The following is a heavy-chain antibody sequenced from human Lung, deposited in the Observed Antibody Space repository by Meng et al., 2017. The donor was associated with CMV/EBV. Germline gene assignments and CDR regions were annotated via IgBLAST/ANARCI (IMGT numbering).Heavy chain of an antibody. CDR1: GFSLNTAGLG. CDR3: AHYGDYRFGWYFDL. J-gene: IGHJ2*01. Sequence: SGFSLNTAGLGVGWGRQPPGKAPEWLALVYWNDDNRYSPSLRNRITITKDTSKNQAVLTMSNMDPVDTATYYCAHYGDYRFGWYFDLWGRGTLVTVSS. D-gene: IGHD4-17*01. V-gene: IGHV2-5*01. CDR2: VYWNDDN.